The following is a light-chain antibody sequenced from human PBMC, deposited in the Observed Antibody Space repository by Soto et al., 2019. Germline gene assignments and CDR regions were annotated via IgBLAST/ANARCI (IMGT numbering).Light chain of an antibody. CDR2: DTS. J-gene: IGKJ3*01. V-gene: IGKV3-11*01. Sequence: EIVLTQSPATLSLSPGERATLSCRASQSVSSYLAWYQQKPGQAPRLLIYDTSKRATGIPARFSGSGSGTDSTLTISSREPEDFAVYYCQQRTNWPRSFTFGPGTKVDIK. CDR1: QSVSSY. CDR3: QQRTNWPRSFT.